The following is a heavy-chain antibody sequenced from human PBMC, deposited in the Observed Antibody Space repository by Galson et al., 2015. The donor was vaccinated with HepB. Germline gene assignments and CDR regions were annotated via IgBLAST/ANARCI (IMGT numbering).Heavy chain of an antibody. CDR3: ARVSGTIYYYGMDV. J-gene: IGHJ6*02. V-gene: IGHV6-1*01. D-gene: IGHD6-13*01. Sequence: CAISGDSVSNNNAAWYWIRQSPLRGLEWLGRTYYRAKWYNDYAESLRSRITINPDTSKNQFSLQLNSVTPEDTGVYYCARVSGTIYYYGMDVWGQGTTVSVSS. CDR1: GDSVSNNNAA. CDR2: TYYRAKWYN.